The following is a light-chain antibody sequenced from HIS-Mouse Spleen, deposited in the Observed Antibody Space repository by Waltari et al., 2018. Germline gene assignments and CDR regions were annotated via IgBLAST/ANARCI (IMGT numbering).Light chain of an antibody. J-gene: IGKJ3*01. Sequence: EIVLTQSPATLSLSPGERATLSCRASQRVSSYLAWYQQKPGQGPRLIIYDASNRATGIPARFSGSVSGTDFTLTISSLEPEDFAVYYCQQRSNWPPFTFGPGTKVDIK. CDR2: DAS. CDR3: QQRSNWPPFT. V-gene: IGKV3-11*01. CDR1: QRVSSY.